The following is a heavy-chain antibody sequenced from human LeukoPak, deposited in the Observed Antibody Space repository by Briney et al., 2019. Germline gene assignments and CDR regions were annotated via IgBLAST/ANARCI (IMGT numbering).Heavy chain of an antibody. V-gene: IGHV3-30*18. CDR1: GCTFSSYG. Sequence: GGSLRLSCAASGCTFSSYGMHWVRQAPGKGLEWVAVISYDGSNKYYADSVKGRFTISRDNSKNTLYLQMNSLRAEDTAVYYCAKDEGVGVIQYYFDYWGQGTLVTVSS. CDR2: ISYDGSNK. J-gene: IGHJ4*02. CDR3: AKDEGVGVIQYYFDY. D-gene: IGHD3-22*01.